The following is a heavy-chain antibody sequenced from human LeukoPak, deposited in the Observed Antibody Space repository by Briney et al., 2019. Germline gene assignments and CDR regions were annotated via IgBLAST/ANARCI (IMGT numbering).Heavy chain of an antibody. Sequence: GASVKVSCKASGYTFTSYGISWVRQAPGQGLEGMGWISAYNRNTNYAQKLQGRVTMTTDTSTSTAYMELRSLRSDDTAVYYCATYYDYIWGSYRQPNTAFDYWGQGTLVTVSS. CDR3: ATYYDYIWGSYRQPNTAFDY. J-gene: IGHJ4*02. CDR1: GYTFTSYG. CDR2: ISAYNRNT. D-gene: IGHD3-16*02. V-gene: IGHV1-18*01.